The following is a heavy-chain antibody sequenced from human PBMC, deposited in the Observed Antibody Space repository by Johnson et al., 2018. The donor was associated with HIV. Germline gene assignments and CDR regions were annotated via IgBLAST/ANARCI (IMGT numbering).Heavy chain of an antibody. CDR1: GFTFSNYP. V-gene: IGHV3-30*14. J-gene: IGHJ3*02. CDR2: VSYDGSKK. Sequence: QVQLVESGGGVVRPGRSLRLSCAASGFTFSNYPMHWVRQAPGKGLEWVAVVSYDGSKKFYADSVKGRFTISRDNSKNTLYLQMNSLKVEDTAVYYCARDLIVGATRGGAFDIWGQGTMVTVSS. D-gene: IGHD1-26*01. CDR3: ARDLIVGATRGGAFDI.